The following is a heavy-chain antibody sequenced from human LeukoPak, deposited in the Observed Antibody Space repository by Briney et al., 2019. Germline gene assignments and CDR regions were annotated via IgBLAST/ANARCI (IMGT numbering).Heavy chain of an antibody. CDR3: VRGGFNGD. CDR1: GFTFRSDR. CDR2: IDSDGTGA. V-gene: IGHV3-74*03. Sequence: AGSLRLSCTASGFTFRSDRMHWVSHLPGKGMGWVSRIDSDGTGAVYADAVEGRFTISRDNARNTLYLQMNSLRDEDSAVYYCVRGGFNGDWGQGTLVTVSS. D-gene: IGHD2-8*01. J-gene: IGHJ4*02.